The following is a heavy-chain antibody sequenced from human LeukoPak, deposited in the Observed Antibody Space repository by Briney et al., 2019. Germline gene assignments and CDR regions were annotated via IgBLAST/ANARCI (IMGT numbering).Heavy chain of an antibody. J-gene: IGHJ6*03. CDR2: IYYSGST. CDR1: GGSISSYY. CDR3: ARDVAGITMVRGADYYYYYMDV. D-gene: IGHD3-10*01. Sequence: SETLSLTCTVSGGSISSYYWSWTRQPPGKGLEWIGYIYYSGSTNYNPSLKSRVTISVDTSKNQFSLKLSSVTAADTAVYYCARDVAGITMVRGADYYYYYMDVWGKGTTVTVSS. V-gene: IGHV4-59*12.